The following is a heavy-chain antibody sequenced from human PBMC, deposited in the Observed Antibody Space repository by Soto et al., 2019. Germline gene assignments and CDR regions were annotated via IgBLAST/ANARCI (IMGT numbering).Heavy chain of an antibody. V-gene: IGHV4-59*01. CDR2: IYYSGST. CDR3: ARDSGPNSYDSSGRKAFAI. CDR1: GGSISSYY. D-gene: IGHD3-22*01. Sequence: SETLSLTCTVSGGSISSYYWSWIRQPPGKGLEWIGYIYYSGSTNYNPSLKSRVTISVDTSKNQFSLKLSSVTAAETAVYYCARDSGPNSYDSSGRKAFAIWGQGTMVTDSS. J-gene: IGHJ3*02.